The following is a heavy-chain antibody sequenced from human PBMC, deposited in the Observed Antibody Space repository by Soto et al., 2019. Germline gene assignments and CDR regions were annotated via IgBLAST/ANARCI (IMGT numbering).Heavy chain of an antibody. CDR1: GGSISNYY. CDR3: ARAGAATLSDY. Sequence: QVQLQESGPGLVKPSETLSLTCTVSGGSISNYYWSWIRQPPGKGLEWIGYIYYSGSTNYNPSLKSRVTISLDTSNNQYSLKLSSVTAADTAVYYCARAGAATLSDYWGQGTLVTVSS. CDR2: IYYSGST. D-gene: IGHD2-15*01. V-gene: IGHV4-59*01. J-gene: IGHJ4*02.